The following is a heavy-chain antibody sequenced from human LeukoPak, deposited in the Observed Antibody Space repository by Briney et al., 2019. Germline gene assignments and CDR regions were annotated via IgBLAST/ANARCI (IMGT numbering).Heavy chain of an antibody. V-gene: IGHV4-34*01. J-gene: IGHJ6*03. D-gene: IGHD3-22*01. Sequence: PSETLSLTCAVYGGSFSGYYWTWIRQTPEKGLEWIGEMNPSGSTSYNPSLKSRVTISVDTSKNQFSLKLSSVTAADTAVYYCARGRQDVTMIVVVMTAVSYYLYVWGKGTTVTVS. CDR2: MNPSGST. CDR1: GGSFSGYY. CDR3: ARGRQDVTMIVVVMTAVSYYLYV.